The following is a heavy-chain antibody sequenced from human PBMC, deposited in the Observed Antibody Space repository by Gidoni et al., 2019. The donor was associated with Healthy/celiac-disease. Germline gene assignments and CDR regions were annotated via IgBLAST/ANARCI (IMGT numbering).Heavy chain of an antibody. CDR1: GFTFSSYA. Sequence: EVQLLESGGGLVQPGGSLRLSCAASGFTFSSYAMSWVRQAPGKGLEWVSAISGSGGSTYYADSVKGRFTISRDNSKNTLYLQMNSLRAEDTAVYYCAKGYPTGNISDYYYGMDVWGQGTTVTVSS. J-gene: IGHJ6*02. CDR2: ISGSGGST. CDR3: AKGYPTGNISDYYYGMDV. D-gene: IGHD3-22*01. V-gene: IGHV3-23*01.